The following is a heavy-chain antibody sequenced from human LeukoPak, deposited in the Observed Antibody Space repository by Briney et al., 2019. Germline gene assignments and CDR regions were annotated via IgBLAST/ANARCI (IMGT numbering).Heavy chain of an antibody. CDR3: ASKVGATGRSDY. J-gene: IGHJ4*02. CDR2: IRYDGSNK. Sequence: PGGSLRLSCAASGFTFSSYGMHWVRQAPGKGLEWVAFIRYDGSNKYYADSVKGRFTISRDNSKNTLYLQMSSLRAEDTAVYYCASKVGATGRSDYWGQGTLVTVSS. V-gene: IGHV3-30*02. CDR1: GFTFSSYG. D-gene: IGHD1-26*01.